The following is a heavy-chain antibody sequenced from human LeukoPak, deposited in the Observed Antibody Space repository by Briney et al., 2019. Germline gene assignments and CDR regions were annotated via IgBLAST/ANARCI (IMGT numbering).Heavy chain of an antibody. V-gene: IGHV3-21*01. CDR3: ARAESDAFDI. J-gene: IGHJ3*02. CDR2: ISSSSDXT. CDR1: GXXXXXXY. Sequence: TGGSLRLXCAXXGXXXXXXYXXXXXXAXGXXLXXVXSISSSSDXTFHAYYADXVXGRFTISRDNAKNSLYLQMSSLXAEDTAVYYCARAESDAFDIWGQGTMVTVSS.